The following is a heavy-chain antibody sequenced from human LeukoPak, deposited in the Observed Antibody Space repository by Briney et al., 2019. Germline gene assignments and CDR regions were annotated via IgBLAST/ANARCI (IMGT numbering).Heavy chain of an antibody. CDR2: MNPNSGNT. D-gene: IGHD3-22*01. CDR1: GYTFTSYD. J-gene: IGHJ4*02. CDR3: ARGADSSGYYIPDY. Sequence: ASVKVSCKASGYTFTSYDINWVRQATGQGLEWMGWMNPNSGNTGYAQKFQGRVTITRNTSISTAYMELSSLRSEDTAVYYCARGADSSGYYIPDYWGQGTLVTVSS. V-gene: IGHV1-8*03.